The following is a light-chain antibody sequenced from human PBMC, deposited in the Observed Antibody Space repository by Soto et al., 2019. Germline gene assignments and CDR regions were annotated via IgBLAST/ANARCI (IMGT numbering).Light chain of an antibody. CDR3: QQYYDSPWT. CDR1: QCVLYSSNDRNY. Sequence: IMITHAPGSLYVPLGVMSTINCKCSQCVLYSSNDRNYLAWYQQKPRQPPKLLIYWASTRESGVPSRFSGSGSGTDFTLTISSLQAEDMAVYYCQQYYDSPWTFGQGTKVDIK. J-gene: IGKJ1*01. V-gene: IGKV4-1*01. CDR2: WAS.